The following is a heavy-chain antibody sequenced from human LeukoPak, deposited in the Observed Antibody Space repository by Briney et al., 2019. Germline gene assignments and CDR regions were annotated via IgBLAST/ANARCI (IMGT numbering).Heavy chain of an antibody. V-gene: IGHV3-20*04. J-gene: IGHJ4*02. Sequence: AGGSLRLSCAASGFTFDDYGMSWVRQAPGKGLEWVSGINWNGGSTGYADSVKGRFTISRDNAKNSLYLQMNSLRAEDTALYYCARDMFRYYYGSGSHPPFDYWGQGTLVTVSS. D-gene: IGHD3-10*01. CDR1: GFTFDDYG. CDR3: ARDMFRYYYGSGSHPPFDY. CDR2: INWNGGST.